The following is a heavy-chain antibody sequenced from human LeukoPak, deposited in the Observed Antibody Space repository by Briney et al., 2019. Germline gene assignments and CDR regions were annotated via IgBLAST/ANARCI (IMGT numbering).Heavy chain of an antibody. CDR2: IKQDRSEK. V-gene: IGHV3-7*01. CDR1: GFIFSSYW. CDR3: ARDQKRWELLFDY. J-gene: IGHJ4*01. D-gene: IGHD1-26*01. Sequence: GGSLRLSCAASGFIFSSYWMSWVRRASGKGLEWVASIKQDRSEKYYVDSVKGRFTISRDSAKNSLYLQMNSLRAEDTAVYYCARDQKRWELLFDYWGHGTLVTVSS.